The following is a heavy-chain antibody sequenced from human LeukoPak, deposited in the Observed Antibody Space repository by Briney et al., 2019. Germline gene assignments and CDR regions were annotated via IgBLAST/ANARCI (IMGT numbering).Heavy chain of an antibody. CDR1: VFTFSNYA. D-gene: IGHD3-9*01. V-gene: IGHV3-23*01. Sequence: PGASLRLSCAASVFTFSNYAMSWVRQAPGKGLEWVSAITGSGGNTYYADSVKGRFTISRDNSKNTVFLQMNSLRAEDTAVYYCAKWGDSDVLTGYYVSDYWGQGTLVTVSS. CDR2: ITGSGGNT. J-gene: IGHJ4*02. CDR3: AKWGDSDVLTGYYVSDY.